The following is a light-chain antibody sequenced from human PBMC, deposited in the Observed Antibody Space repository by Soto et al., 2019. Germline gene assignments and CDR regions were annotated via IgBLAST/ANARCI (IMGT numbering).Light chain of an antibody. CDR3: LQHNSYPPWT. V-gene: IGKV1-5*01. CDR2: TAS. Sequence: IQMTQSTSTLSASVGDRVTIACRASHSVIKWLTWCQQKPVKVPDLLIYTASTLYSGVPSRFSSRGCGREVTVITSSIRTHDFATYYCLQHNSYPPWTFGQGTKVDIK. CDR1: HSVIKW. J-gene: IGKJ1*01.